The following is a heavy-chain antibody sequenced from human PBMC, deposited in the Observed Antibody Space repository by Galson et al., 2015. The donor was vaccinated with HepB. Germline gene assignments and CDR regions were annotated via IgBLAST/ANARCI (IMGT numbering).Heavy chain of an antibody. CDR1: GFTFSWYG. CDR3: AKQMYYYDSSGPFDY. J-gene: IGHJ4*02. Sequence: SLRLSCAVSGFTFSWYGMHWVRQAPGKGLECVAVISYDGSNKYYLDSVKGRFTISRDNSKNMLYLQMDSLRAEDTAVYYCAKQMYYYDSSGPFDYWGQGTLVTVSS. V-gene: IGHV3-30*18. CDR2: ISYDGSNK. D-gene: IGHD3-22*01.